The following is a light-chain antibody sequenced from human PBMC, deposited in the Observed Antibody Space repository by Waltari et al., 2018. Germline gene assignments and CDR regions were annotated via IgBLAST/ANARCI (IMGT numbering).Light chain of an antibody. J-gene: IGLJ2*01. V-gene: IGLV1-40*01. CDR2: GNG. CDR1: SSNIGAGYD. Sequence: QSVLTQPPSVSGAPGQRVTISCTGSSSNIGAGYDVHWYQPLPGTAPKLLIYGNGNRPSGVPDRFSGSKAGTSASLAIPGLRAEDEADYYCQSYDSSLSGVVFGGGTKLTVL. CDR3: QSYDSSLSGVV.